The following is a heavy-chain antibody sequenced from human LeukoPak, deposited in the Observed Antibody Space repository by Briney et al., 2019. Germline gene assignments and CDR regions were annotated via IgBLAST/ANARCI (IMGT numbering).Heavy chain of an antibody. CDR1: GFTFSSYS. D-gene: IGHD6-13*01. J-gene: IGHJ3*02. Sequence: GGSLRLSCAASGFTFSSYSMNWVRQAPGKGLEWVSSISSSSSYIYYADSVKGRFTISRDNAKNSLYLQMNSLRAEDTAVYYCAKDSSQMGIAAAGTGAFDIWGQGTMVTVSS. CDR3: AKDSSQMGIAAAGTGAFDI. V-gene: IGHV3-21*01. CDR2: ISSSSSYI.